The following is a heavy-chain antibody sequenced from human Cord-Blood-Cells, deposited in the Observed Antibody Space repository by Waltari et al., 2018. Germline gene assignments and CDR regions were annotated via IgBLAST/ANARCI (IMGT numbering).Heavy chain of an antibody. CDR3: ARDRSSSTIRYFDL. D-gene: IGHD6-6*01. CDR2: SIPIFGTA. Sequence: QVQLVQSGAEVKKPGSSVKVSCKASGGTFSSYAISWVRQAPGQGLEWMGGSIPIFGTANYAQKFQGRVTITADESTSTAYMELSSLRSEDTAVYYCARDRSSSTIRYFDLWGRGTLVTVSS. V-gene: IGHV1-69*01. J-gene: IGHJ2*01. CDR1: GGTFSSYA.